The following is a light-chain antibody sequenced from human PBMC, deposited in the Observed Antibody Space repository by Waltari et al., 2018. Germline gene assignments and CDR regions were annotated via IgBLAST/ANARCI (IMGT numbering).Light chain of an antibody. CDR2: DVT. CDR3: CSYSGSYTWL. V-gene: IGLV2-11*01. Sequence: QSALTQPHSVSGSPGQSVTISCTGTSSDIGAYKYVSWYQHHPNKAPKLIIYDVTKRPAGVPVRFSGSKSANRASLTISGLQPDDEADYFCCSYSGSYTWLFGGGTKLTVL. CDR1: SSDIGAYKY. J-gene: IGLJ3*02.